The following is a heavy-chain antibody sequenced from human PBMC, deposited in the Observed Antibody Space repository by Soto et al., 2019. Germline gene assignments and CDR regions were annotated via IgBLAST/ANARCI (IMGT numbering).Heavy chain of an antibody. CDR2: IYYSGST. Sequence: QVQLQESGPGLVKPSETLSLTCTVSGGSISSYYWSWIRQPPGKGLEWIGYIYYSGSTNYNPSLKSRVTISVDTSKNQFPLKLGSVTATDKAVYFWASHPLTPIAAAGTPWGQGTLVTVSS. CDR1: GGSISSYY. D-gene: IGHD6-13*01. J-gene: IGHJ5*02. V-gene: IGHV4-59*01. CDR3: ASHPLTPIAAAGTP.